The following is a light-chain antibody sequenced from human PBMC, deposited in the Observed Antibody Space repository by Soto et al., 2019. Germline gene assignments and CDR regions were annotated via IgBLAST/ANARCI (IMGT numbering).Light chain of an antibody. V-gene: IGKV3-15*01. CDR3: QQHNQWPIT. CDR1: QSISDT. Sequence: EIVMTQSPATLSVSPGGRSTLSFRASQSISDTLAWYQQKPGQAPRLLIYSASRGATGFPARFSGSGSGTEFTLTINSLQSEDSAVYYCQQHNQWPITFGQGTRLEIK. J-gene: IGKJ5*01. CDR2: SAS.